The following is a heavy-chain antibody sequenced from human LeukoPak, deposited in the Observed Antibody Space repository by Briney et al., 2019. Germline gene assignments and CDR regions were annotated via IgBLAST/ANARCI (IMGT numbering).Heavy chain of an antibody. CDR2: IYYSGST. V-gene: IGHV4-59*08. D-gene: IGHD3-9*01. CDR3: ATGRSIRYFDY. J-gene: IGHJ4*02. Sequence: SETLSLTCTVSGGSISSYYWSWIRQPPGKGLEWIGYIYYSGSTNYNPSLRSRVTISVDTSKSQFSLKLSSATAADTAVYYCATGRSIRYFDYWGQGTLLTVSS. CDR1: GGSISSYY.